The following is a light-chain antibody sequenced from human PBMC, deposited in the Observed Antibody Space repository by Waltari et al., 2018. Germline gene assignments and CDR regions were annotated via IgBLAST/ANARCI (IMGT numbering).Light chain of an antibody. CDR3: YSTLGSDNHGAV. CDR2: EDN. J-gene: IGLJ3*02. V-gene: IGLV3-10*01. Sequence: SSELTQPPSVSVSPGQTARITCSGDTLPKKYVYWDPQKSGRAPVLVIYEDNKRPSGMSERFSGSSSGTMAALTISGAQVEDEGDYYCYSTLGSDNHGAVFGGGTTLTVL. CDR1: TLPKKY.